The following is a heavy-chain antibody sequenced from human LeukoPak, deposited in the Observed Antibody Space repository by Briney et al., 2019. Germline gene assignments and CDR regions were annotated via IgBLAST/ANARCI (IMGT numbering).Heavy chain of an antibody. CDR2: INPNSRGT. J-gene: IGHJ4*02. CDR3: ASEDYRESPFDY. V-gene: IGHV1-2*02. Sequence: ASVKVSCTASGYTFTGYYMHWVRQAPGQGLEWMGWINPNSRGTNYAQKFQGKVTMTRDTSISTAYMELSRLRSDDTTVYYLASEDYRESPFDYWGQGTLVTVSS. CDR1: GYTFTGYY. D-gene: IGHD3-16*02.